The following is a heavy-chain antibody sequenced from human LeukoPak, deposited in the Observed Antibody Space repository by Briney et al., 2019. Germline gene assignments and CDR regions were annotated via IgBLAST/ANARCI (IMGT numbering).Heavy chain of an antibody. CDR3: AKGSGVAVAGTFPYFDY. Sequence: QSGGSLRLSCAASGFTFDDYAMHWVRHAPGKGLEWVSGISWNSGSIGYADSVKGRFTISRDNAKNSLYLQMNSLRAGDTALYYCAKGSGVAVAGTFPYFDYWGQGTLVTVSS. CDR2: ISWNSGSI. V-gene: IGHV3-9*01. CDR1: GFTFDDYA. J-gene: IGHJ4*02. D-gene: IGHD6-19*01.